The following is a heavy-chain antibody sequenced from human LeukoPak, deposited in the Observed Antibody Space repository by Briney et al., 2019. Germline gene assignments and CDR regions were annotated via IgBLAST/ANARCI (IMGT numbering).Heavy chain of an antibody. CDR2: FDPEDGET. V-gene: IGHV1-24*01. D-gene: IGHD2-21*02. CDR1: GYTLTELS. J-gene: IGHJ3*02. Sequence: ASVKVSCKVSGYTLTELSMHWVRQAPGKGLEWMGGFDPEDGETIYAQKFQGRVTMTEDTSTDTAYMELSSLRSEDTAVYYCEAYCGGDCYSADAFDIWGQGTMVTVSS. CDR3: EAYCGGDCYSADAFDI.